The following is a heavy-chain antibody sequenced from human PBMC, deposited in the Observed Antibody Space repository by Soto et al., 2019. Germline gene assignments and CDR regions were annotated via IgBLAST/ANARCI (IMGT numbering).Heavy chain of an antibody. Sequence: QVQLQESGPGLVKPSGTLSLTCAVSGGSISSSNWWSWVRQPPGKGLEWIGEIYHSGSTNYNPSLKSRVTISVDKSKNQFSLKLSSVTAADTAVYYCARAGGHKWELLPYAFDIWGQGTMVTVSS. CDR3: ARAGGHKWELLPYAFDI. CDR1: GGSISSSNW. J-gene: IGHJ3*02. D-gene: IGHD1-26*01. CDR2: IYHSGST. V-gene: IGHV4-4*02.